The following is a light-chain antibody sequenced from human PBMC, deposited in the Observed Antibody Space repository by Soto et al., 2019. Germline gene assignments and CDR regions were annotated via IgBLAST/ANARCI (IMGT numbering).Light chain of an antibody. CDR3: HQRRNGWT. J-gene: IGKJ1*01. Sequence: EIVLTQSPATLSLSPGERATLSCRASQSVGNSLAWYQQKPGQAPRLLIFDASNRLTGIPARFSGSGSGTDFILTSSGLEPEDFAVYYCHQRRNGWTFGQGTKVEIK. V-gene: IGKV3-11*01. CDR2: DAS. CDR1: QSVGNS.